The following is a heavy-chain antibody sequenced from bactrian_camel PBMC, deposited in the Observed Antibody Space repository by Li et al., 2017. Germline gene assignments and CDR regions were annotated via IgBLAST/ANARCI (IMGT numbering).Heavy chain of an antibody. J-gene: IGHJ4*01. V-gene: IGHV3S1*01. Sequence: HVQLVESGGGSVQAGGSLRLPCAASGYTVRTGYMAWFRQAPGKEREGVSAIDTAGAPTYTYSVQGRFTISRDNADNILYLQLNSLKTEDTAMYYCAESSNEYRDYEDFRYWDHEAFDYWGQGTQVTVS. CDR2: IDTAGAP. CDR1: GYTVRTGY. D-gene: IGHD4*01. CDR3: AESSNEYRDYEDFRYWDHEAFDY.